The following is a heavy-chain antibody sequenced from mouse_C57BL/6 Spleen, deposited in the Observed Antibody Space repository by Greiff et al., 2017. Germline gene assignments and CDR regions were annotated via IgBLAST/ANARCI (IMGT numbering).Heavy chain of an antibody. CDR3: ARSDGWEGFAY. V-gene: IGHV1-59*01. D-gene: IGHD1-1*01. CDR2: IDPSDSYT. Sequence: VKLQQPGAELVRPGTSVKLSCKASGYTFTSYWMHWVKQRPGQGLEWIGVIDPSDSYTNYNQKFKGKATLTVDTSSSTAYMQLSSLTSEDSAVYYCARSDGWEGFAYWGQGTLVTVSA. CDR1: GYTFTSYW. J-gene: IGHJ3*01.